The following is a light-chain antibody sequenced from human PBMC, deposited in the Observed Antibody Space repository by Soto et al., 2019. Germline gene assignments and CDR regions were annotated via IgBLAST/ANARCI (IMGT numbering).Light chain of an antibody. J-gene: IGKJ2*01. CDR3: QLFDGSRPAFT. Sequence: ESLLTQSPGTLSLSPGERATLSCRASQTVNSRHLNWYQHKPGQAPRLLIYGASIRAAGIPDRFSGSRSGADFSLTITRLEPEDSAVYYCQLFDGSRPAFTFGQGTKLEI. V-gene: IGKV3-20*01. CDR2: GAS. CDR1: QTVNSRH.